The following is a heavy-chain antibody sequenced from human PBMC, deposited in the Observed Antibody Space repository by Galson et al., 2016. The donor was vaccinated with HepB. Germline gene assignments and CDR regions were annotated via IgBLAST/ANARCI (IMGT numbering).Heavy chain of an antibody. CDR3: ARQDVLLWFGERPNWFDP. J-gene: IGHJ5*02. D-gene: IGHD3-10*01. V-gene: IGHV4-39*01. CDR2: IYYSGRS. Sequence: SETLSLTCTVSGGSISNSSYSWGWIRQPPGKGLEWIGSIYYSGRSYYNPSLKSRVTISVDTSKNQFSLKLSSVTAADTAVYYCARQDVLLWFGERPNWFDPWGQGTLVSVSS. CDR1: GGSISNSSYS.